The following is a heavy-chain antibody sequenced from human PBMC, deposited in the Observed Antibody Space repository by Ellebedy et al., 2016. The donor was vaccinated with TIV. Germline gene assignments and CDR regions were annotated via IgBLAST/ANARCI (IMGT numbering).Heavy chain of an antibody. J-gene: IGHJ4*02. CDR2: ILFDGSDQ. Sequence: GESLKISCAASGFTFSNYAMHWVRQAPGTGLDWMTFILFDGSDQHYADSVKGRFTISRDNSKNTLYLQMSSLTVEDTAVYYCAKDQGYRVSYFGFVDSWGQGALVTVSS. V-gene: IGHV3-30*04. CDR1: GFTFSNYA. D-gene: IGHD1-26*01. CDR3: AKDQGYRVSYFGFVDS.